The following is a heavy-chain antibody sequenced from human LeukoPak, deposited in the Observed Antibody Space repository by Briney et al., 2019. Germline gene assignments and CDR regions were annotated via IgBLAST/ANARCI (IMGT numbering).Heavy chain of an antibody. D-gene: IGHD1-26*01. J-gene: IGHJ4*02. Sequence: ASVKVSCKASGYSFTTYYMHWVRQAPGQGLEWMGWINPNSGDTNYAQKFQGRVTMARDTSINTVYMQLSRLRSDDTAVYYCATGAASYYGDWGQGTLVTVSS. CDR3: ATGAASYYGD. V-gene: IGHV1-2*02. CDR1: GYSFTTYY. CDR2: INPNSGDT.